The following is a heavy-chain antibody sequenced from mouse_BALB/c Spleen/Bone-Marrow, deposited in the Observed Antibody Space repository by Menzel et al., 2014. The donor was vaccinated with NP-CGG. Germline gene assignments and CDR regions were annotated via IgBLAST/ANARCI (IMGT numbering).Heavy chain of an antibody. CDR2: IDPANYNT. CDR3: ATLTGTFDY. V-gene: IGHV14-3*02. J-gene: IGHJ3*01. Sequence: VQLQQSGAELVKPGASVKLSCTTSGFGIEDPYIHWVKQRPEQGLEWIGRIDPANYNTQYDPKFQGKATITADTPSNAAYLQLNSLTSEDTAVYYCATLTGTFDYWGQGTPVTVSA. CDR1: GFGIEDPY. D-gene: IGHD4-1*01.